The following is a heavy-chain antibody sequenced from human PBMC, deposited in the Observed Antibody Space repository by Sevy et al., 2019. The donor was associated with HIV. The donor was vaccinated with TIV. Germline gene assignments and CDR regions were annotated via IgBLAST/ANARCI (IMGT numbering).Heavy chain of an antibody. D-gene: IGHD3-22*01. V-gene: IGHV3-15*01. J-gene: IGHJ4*02. CDR3: ATYISNYYEGLY. CDR2: IKSEIEGGAT. Sequence: GGSLRLSCAASGFTFNNARMTWVRQAPGKGLEWLGRIKSEIEGGATDYAAPVKGRFTISRDNSKNTLFLQMDGLKSEDTALYYCATYISNYYEGLYWGQRTLVTVSS. CDR1: GFTFNNAR.